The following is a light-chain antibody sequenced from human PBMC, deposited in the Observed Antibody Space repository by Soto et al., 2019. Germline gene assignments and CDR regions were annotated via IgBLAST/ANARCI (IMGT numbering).Light chain of an antibody. J-gene: IGKJ1*01. CDR1: QGISNY. CDR2: AAS. V-gene: IGKV1-27*01. Sequence: DIQMTQSPSSLSPSVGDRVTITCRASQGISNYVARYQQKPGKAPNLLIHAASTVQSRVPSRLSGSGYGTDFTPTISSLQPEDVATYYCQRHNIAPRAFGQGTKVEIK. CDR3: QRHNIAPRA.